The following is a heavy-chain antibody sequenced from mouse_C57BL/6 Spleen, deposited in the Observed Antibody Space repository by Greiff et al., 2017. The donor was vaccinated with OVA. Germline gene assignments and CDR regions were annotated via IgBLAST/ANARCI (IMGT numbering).Heavy chain of an antibody. CDR3: ARHGTWDFDY. V-gene: IGHV1-64*01. D-gene: IGHD4-1*01. CDR1: GYTFTSYW. J-gene: IGHJ2*01. CDR2: IHPNSGST. Sequence: QVQLQQPGAELVKPGASVKLSCKASGYTFTSYWMHWVKQRPGHGLEWIGMIHPNSGSTNYNEKFKSKATLTVDKTSSTAYMQLSSLTSEDSAVYYCARHGTWDFDYWGQGTTLTVSS.